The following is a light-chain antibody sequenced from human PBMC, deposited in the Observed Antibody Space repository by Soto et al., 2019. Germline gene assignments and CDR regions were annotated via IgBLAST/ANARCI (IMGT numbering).Light chain of an antibody. V-gene: IGKV3-20*01. J-gene: IGKJ1*01. CDR2: GAS. Sequence: EIVLTQSPGTLSLSPGERATLSCRASQSLSSSYLAWYQQKPGQPPRLLMYGASSRATGIPDRFSGSGSVTDFTLTISRLEPEDFAVYYCQQYGSSPLTFGQGTRWIS. CDR3: QQYGSSPLT. CDR1: QSLSSSY.